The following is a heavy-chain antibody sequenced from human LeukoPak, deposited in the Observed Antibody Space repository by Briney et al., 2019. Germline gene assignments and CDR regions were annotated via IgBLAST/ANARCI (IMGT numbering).Heavy chain of an antibody. D-gene: IGHD3-3*01. CDR1: GYSFTSYW. J-gene: IGHJ4*02. CDR2: IYPGDSDT. CDR3: ARAPDYDFWSGYFPYFDY. V-gene: IGHV5-51*01. Sequence: GESLKIPCKGSGYSFTSYWIGWVRQMPGKGLEWMGIIYPGDSDTRYSPSFQGQVTISADKSISTAYLQWSSLKASDTAMYYCARAPDYDFWSGYFPYFDYWGQGTLVTVSS.